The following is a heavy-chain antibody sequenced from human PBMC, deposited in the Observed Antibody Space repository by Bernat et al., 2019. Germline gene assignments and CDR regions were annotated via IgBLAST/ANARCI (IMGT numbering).Heavy chain of an antibody. CDR2: FYLSEST. D-gene: IGHD4-11*01. CDR3: ARMKPLGRTVDYFQY. Sequence: QVQLQQWGAGLLKPSETLSLSCVVSGFSITSGYSWGWVRQPPGKGLEWIASFYLSESTYYNAALKSRVTISVDKSKNLFSLKMDSVTAADTAIYYCARMKPLGRTVDYFQYWGQGTLVTVSS. V-gene: IGHV4-38-2*01. J-gene: IGHJ4*02. CDR1: GFSITSGYS.